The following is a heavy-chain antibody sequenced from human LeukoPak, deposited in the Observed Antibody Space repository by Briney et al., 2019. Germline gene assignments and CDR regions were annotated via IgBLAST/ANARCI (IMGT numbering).Heavy chain of an antibody. CDR2: INHSGST. CDR1: GGSFSGYY. D-gene: IGHD2-15*01. V-gene: IGHV4-34*01. Sequence: PSETLSLTCAVYGGSFSGYYWSWIRQPPGKGLEWIGEINHSGSTNYNPSLKSRVTISVDTSKNQFSLKLSSVTAADTAVYYCARRGRYCSGGSCYSAFDYWGQGTLVTVSS. J-gene: IGHJ4*02. CDR3: ARRGRYCSGGSCYSAFDY.